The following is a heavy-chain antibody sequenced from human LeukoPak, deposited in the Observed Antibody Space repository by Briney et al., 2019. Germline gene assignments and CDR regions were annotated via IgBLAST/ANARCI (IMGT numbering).Heavy chain of an antibody. CDR3: AKDRSGNFDY. J-gene: IGHJ4*02. CDR1: GFTFSSYG. V-gene: IGHV3-30*02. D-gene: IGHD3-3*01. CDR2: VRYDGSST. Sequence: PGGSLRLSCAASGFTFSSYGMHWVRQAPGKGLEWVAFVRYDGSSTYYADSVKGRFTISRDNSKNTLYLQMNSLRAEDTAVYYCAKDRSGNFDYWGQGTLVTVSS.